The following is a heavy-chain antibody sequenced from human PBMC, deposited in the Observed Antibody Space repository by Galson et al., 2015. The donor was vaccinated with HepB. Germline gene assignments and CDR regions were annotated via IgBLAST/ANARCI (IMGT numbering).Heavy chain of an antibody. J-gene: IGHJ6*03. V-gene: IGHV1-2*02. Sequence: SVKVSCKASGYTFTGYYMHWVRQAPGQGLEWMGWINPNSGGTNYAQKLQGRVTMTRDTSISTAYMELSRLRSDDTAVYYCARGTYLLDIVVVPAADGNYYMDVWGKGTTVTVSS. CDR3: ARGTYLLDIVVVPAADGNYYMDV. CDR2: INPNSGGT. CDR1: GYTFTGYY. D-gene: IGHD2-2*03.